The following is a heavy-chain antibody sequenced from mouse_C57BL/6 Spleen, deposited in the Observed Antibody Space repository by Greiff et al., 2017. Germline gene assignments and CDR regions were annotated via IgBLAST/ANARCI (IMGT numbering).Heavy chain of an antibody. CDR3: ALYYYDSSANYFDY. D-gene: IGHD1-1*01. CDR2: IDPANGNT. Sequence: EVQLQQSVAELVRPGASVKLSCTASGFNFKNSYMHWVKQRPEQGLEWIGRIDPANGNTKYAPKFKGKATVTADTSSTTAYLQLSSLTAEDPAIYYCALYYYDSSANYFDYWGQGTTLTVSS. J-gene: IGHJ2*01. CDR1: GFNFKNSY. V-gene: IGHV14-3*01.